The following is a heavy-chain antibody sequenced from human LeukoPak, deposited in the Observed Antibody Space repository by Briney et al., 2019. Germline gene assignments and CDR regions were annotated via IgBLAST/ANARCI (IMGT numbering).Heavy chain of an antibody. V-gene: IGHV3-64*01. CDR1: GFSFSTFA. CDR3: ARDSDYGDYFFDY. CDR2: ISTNGGTT. Sequence: GGSLRLSCAASGFSFSTFAMHWVRQAPGKGLEYVSGISTNGGTTYYAKSVKGRFTISRDNSKNTLFLQMGSLRTEDMAVYYCARDSDYGDYFFDYWGQGTLVAVSP. D-gene: IGHD4-17*01. J-gene: IGHJ4*02.